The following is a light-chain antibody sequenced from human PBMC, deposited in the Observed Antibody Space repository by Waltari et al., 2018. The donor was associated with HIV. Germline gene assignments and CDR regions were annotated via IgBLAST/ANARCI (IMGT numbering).Light chain of an antibody. CDR1: SANIGNT. Sequence: QSVLTQPPSASGTPGQRVTISCSGSSANIGNTVYWYQQLPGAAPKVVIYRDNQRPSGVPDRFSGSRSGTSASLDVSGLRSEDEATYFCAAWDDTLSGWVLGGGTKLTVL. V-gene: IGLV1-47*01. CDR3: AAWDDTLSGWV. CDR2: RDN. J-gene: IGLJ3*02.